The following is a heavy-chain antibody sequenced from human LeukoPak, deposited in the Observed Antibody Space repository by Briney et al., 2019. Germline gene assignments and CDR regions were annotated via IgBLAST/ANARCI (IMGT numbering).Heavy chain of an antibody. CDR1: GFTFSSYS. CDR3: ASGYGSGNYYGMDV. J-gene: IGHJ6*02. Sequence: GGSLRLSCAASGFTFSSYSMNWVRQAPGKGLEWVSYISSSSSTIYYADSVKGRFTISRDNSKNTLYLQMNSLRAEDTAVYYCASGYGSGNYYGMDVWGQGTTVTVSS. V-gene: IGHV3-48*01. CDR2: ISSSSSTI. D-gene: IGHD3-10*01.